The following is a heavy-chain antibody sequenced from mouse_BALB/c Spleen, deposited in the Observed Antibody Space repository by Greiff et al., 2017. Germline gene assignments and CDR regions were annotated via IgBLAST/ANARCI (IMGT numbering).Heavy chain of an antibody. D-gene: IGHD3-1*01. Sequence: EVQLQQSGPELVKPGASVKISCKASGYSFTGYYMHWVKQSHVKSLEWIGRINPYNGATSYNQNFKDKASLTVDKSSSTAYMELHSLTSEDSAVYYCARGGARDHFDYWGQGTTLTVSS. CDR3: ARGGARDHFDY. CDR2: INPYNGAT. J-gene: IGHJ2*01. V-gene: IGHV1-31*01. CDR1: GYSFTGYY.